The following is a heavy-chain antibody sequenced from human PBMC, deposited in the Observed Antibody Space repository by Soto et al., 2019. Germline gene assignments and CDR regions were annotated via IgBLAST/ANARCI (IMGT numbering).Heavy chain of an antibody. CDR2: IIPIFGTA. CDR1: GGTFSSYA. J-gene: IGHJ4*02. V-gene: IGHV1-69*13. Sequence: GASVKVSCKASGGTFSSYAISWVRQAPGQGLEWMGGIIPIFGTANYAQKFQGRVTITADESTSTAYMELSSLRSEDTAVYYCASIAAAGSGWNYWGQGTLVTVSS. CDR3: ASIAAAGSGWNY. D-gene: IGHD6-13*01.